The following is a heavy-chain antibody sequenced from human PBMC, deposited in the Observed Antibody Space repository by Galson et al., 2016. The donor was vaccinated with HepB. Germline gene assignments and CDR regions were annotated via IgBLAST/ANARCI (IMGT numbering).Heavy chain of an antibody. J-gene: IGHJ4*02. V-gene: IGHV3-72*01. D-gene: IGHD4-11*01. CDR2: ARNKPKSYST. CDR3: AKDYTLYLTTVTQITDH. Sequence: SLRLSCAASGFAFSEHYMEWVRQAAGKGLEWVGRARNKPKSYSTAYAASVKGRFTISRDDSKNSLYLQMNSLRAEDTAVYYCAKDYTLYLTTVTQITDHWGQGTLVTVSS. CDR1: GFAFSEHY.